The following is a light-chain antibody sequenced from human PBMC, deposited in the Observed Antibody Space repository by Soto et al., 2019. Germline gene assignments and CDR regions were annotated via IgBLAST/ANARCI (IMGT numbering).Light chain of an antibody. Sequence: ENVLTQSPDTLSLSPGERATLSCRASQSVSTPYLAWYQQRTGQAPRLLIYSTSTRASGIPDRFRGSGSGTDFTLTISRLEPEDFAVYYCQQYGSSLWTFGQGTKVEIK. CDR2: STS. CDR3: QQYGSSLWT. J-gene: IGKJ1*01. CDR1: QSVSTPY. V-gene: IGKV3-20*01.